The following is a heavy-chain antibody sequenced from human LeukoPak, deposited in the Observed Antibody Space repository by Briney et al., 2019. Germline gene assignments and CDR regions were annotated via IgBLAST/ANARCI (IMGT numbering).Heavy chain of an antibody. CDR3: ASSKYYYYYMDV. CDR1: GGSISSYY. Sequence: SETLSLTCTVSGGSISSYYWSWIRQPPGKGLEWIGYIYYSGSTNYNPSLKSRVTISVDTSKNQFSLKLSSVTAADTAVYYCASSKYYYYYMDVWGKGTTVTISS. D-gene: IGHD2-2*01. CDR2: IYYSGST. V-gene: IGHV4-59*01. J-gene: IGHJ6*03.